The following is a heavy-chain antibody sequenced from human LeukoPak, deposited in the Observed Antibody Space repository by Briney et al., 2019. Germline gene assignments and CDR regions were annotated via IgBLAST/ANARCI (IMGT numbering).Heavy chain of an antibody. CDR1: DGSINNYY. Sequence: KPSETLSLTCTVSDGSINNYYWSWIRQPPGKGLEWIGYIYYNGITNYSPSLKSRVTISVDTSKNQFSLQLNSVTPEDTAVYYCARDYSGWPNRWGQGTLVTVSS. CDR3: ARDYSGWPNR. V-gene: IGHV4-59*12. CDR2: IYYNGIT. D-gene: IGHD6-19*01. J-gene: IGHJ5*02.